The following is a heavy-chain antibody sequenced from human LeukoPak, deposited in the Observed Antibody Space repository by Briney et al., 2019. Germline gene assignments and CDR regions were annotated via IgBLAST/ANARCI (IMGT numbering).Heavy chain of an antibody. CDR3: AKINNNDDY. D-gene: IGHD1/OR15-1a*01. V-gene: IGHV3-30*18. CDR1: GFTFTTFG. J-gene: IGHJ4*02. Sequence: GRSLRLSCAASGFTFTTFGIHWIRQAPGKGLEWVAAISPHGDIEYYTDSVKGRFTISRDNSKNMIYLQMNSLRGEDSAVYYCAKINNNDDYWGQGNLVTVSS. CDR2: ISPHGDIE.